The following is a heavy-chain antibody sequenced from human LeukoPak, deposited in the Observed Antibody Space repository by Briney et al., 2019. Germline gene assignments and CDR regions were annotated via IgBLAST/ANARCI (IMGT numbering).Heavy chain of an antibody. V-gene: IGHV3-30*04. J-gene: IGHJ6*02. D-gene: IGHD3-3*01. CDR2: MSYDGSHK. CDR1: GFTFRSYA. Sequence: GGSLRLSCAASGFTFRSYAVHWVRQAPGKGLEWVAVMSYDGSHKYYADSVTGRFTISRDNFKETLSLQMNSLRAEDTAVYFCARAPIGLTQSGYPYYYYGMDVWGQGTTVTVSS. CDR3: ARAPIGLTQSGYPYYYYGMDV.